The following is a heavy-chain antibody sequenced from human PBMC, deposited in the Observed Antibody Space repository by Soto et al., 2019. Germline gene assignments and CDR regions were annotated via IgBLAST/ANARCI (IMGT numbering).Heavy chain of an antibody. V-gene: IGHV3-30*18. J-gene: IGHJ6*02. CDR3: AKARYWSFSYSGSYTYFYYGMDV. CDR2: ASYNGRDE. D-gene: IGHD3-10*01. CDR1: GFTFRSYD. Sequence: QGQLVESGGGVVQPGRSLRLSCAASGFTFRSYDIHWVRQAPGKGLEWVAVASYNGRDEYYAESVKGRFTISRDNSKNTLYLQMNSLRAEDTAVYYCAKARYWSFSYSGSYTYFYYGMDVWGQGATGTVSS.